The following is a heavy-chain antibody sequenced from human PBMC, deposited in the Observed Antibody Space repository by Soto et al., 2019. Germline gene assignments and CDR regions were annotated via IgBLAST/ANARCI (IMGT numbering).Heavy chain of an antibody. Sequence: QVQLVQSGAEVKKPGASVKVSCKASGYTFTSYAMHWVRQSPGQRLAWMGWINAGNGNTKYSQKFKGRVTITRDTSASTAYMERSSLRSEDTAVYYCARTGGYCSGGSCYANAFDIWGQGTMVTVSS. CDR2: INAGNGNT. J-gene: IGHJ3*02. CDR3: ARTGGYCSGGSCYANAFDI. D-gene: IGHD2-15*01. CDR1: GYTFTSYA. V-gene: IGHV1-3*01.